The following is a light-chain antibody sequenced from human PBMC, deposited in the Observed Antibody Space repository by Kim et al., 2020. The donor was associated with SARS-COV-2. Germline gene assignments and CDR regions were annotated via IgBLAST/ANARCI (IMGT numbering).Light chain of an antibody. CDR3: SSYTTANILI. V-gene: IGLV2-14*01. CDR1: SSDFGSYDS. Sequence: QSVLTQPASVSGSPGQWITISCTGTSSDFGSYDSLSWYQQYSGKAPKLILYEVTKRPSGIPNRFSGSKSGTTASLTISGLQSEDEGHYYCSSYTTANILIFGGGTQLTVL. J-gene: IGLJ2*01. CDR2: EVT.